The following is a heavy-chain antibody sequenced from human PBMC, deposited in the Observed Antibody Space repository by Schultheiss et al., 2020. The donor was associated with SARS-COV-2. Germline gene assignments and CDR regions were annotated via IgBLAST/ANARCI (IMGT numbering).Heavy chain of an antibody. J-gene: IGHJ4*02. CDR2: IYYNGNT. V-gene: IGHV4-61*01. D-gene: IGHD3-16*02. CDR3: ARGKKVVWGSYRHPLYYFDY. CDR1: GGSVSSGSDY. Sequence: SETLSLICTVSGGSVSSGSDYWSWIRQSPGKGLEWIGSIYYNGNTNYNPSLKSRVTISVDKSKNQVSLNLTSVTAADTAVYYCARGKKVVWGSYRHPLYYFDYWGQGTLVTVSS.